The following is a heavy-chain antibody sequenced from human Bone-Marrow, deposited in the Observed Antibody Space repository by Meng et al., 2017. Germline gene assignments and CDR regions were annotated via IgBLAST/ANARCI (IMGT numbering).Heavy chain of an antibody. Sequence: SETLSLTCAVSGYSISSGYYWGWIRQPPGKGLEWIGSIYHSGSTYYNPSLKSRVTISVDTSKNQFSLKLSSVTAADTAVYYCARIHGGNSGDYWGQGTLVTVSS. J-gene: IGHJ4*02. V-gene: IGHV4-38-2*01. D-gene: IGHD4-23*01. CDR2: IYHSGST. CDR3: ARIHGGNSGDY. CDR1: GYSISSGYY.